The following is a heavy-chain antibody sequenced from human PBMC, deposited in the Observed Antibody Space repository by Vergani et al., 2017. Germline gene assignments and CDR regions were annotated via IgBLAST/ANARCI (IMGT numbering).Heavy chain of an antibody. Sequence: EVQLLESGGGLVQPGGSLRLSCAASGFTFSSYAMSWVRQAPGKGLEWVSAISGSGGSTYYADSVKGRFTISRDNSKNTLYLQMNSLRAEDTAVYYCARDGARAYYDILTGYLNYFDYWGQGTLVTVSS. CDR3: ARDGARAYYDILTGYLNYFDY. D-gene: IGHD3-9*01. CDR1: GFTFSSYA. V-gene: IGHV3-23*01. J-gene: IGHJ4*02. CDR2: ISGSGGST.